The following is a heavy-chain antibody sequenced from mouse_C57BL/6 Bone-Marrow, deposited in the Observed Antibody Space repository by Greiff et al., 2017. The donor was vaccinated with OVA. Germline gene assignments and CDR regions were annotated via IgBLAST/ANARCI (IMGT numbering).Heavy chain of an antibody. J-gene: IGHJ4*01. Sequence: EVHLVESEGGLVQPGSSMKLSCTASGFTFSDYYMAWVRQVPEKGLEWVANINYDGSSTYYLDSLKSRFIISRDNAKNILYLQMSSLKSEDTATYYCARDQGHYYGSSHRYYAMDYWGQGTSVTVSS. V-gene: IGHV5-16*01. CDR2: INYDGSST. D-gene: IGHD1-1*01. CDR3: ARDQGHYYGSSHRYYAMDY. CDR1: GFTFSDYY.